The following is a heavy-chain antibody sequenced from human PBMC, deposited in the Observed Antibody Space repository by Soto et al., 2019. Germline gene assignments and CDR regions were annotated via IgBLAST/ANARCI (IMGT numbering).Heavy chain of an antibody. Sequence: SVKVSCKASGGTFSSYTISWVRQAPGQGLEWMGRIIPILGIANYAQKFQGRVTITADKSTSTAYMELSSLRSEDTAMYYCARRGSGSGSYFPKWWFDPWGQGTLVTVSS. CDR3: ARRGSGSGSYFPKWWFDP. CDR1: GGTFSSYT. V-gene: IGHV1-69*02. J-gene: IGHJ5*02. CDR2: IIPILGIA. D-gene: IGHD3-10*01.